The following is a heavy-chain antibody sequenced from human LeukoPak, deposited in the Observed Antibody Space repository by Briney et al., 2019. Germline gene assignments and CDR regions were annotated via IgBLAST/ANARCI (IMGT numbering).Heavy chain of an antibody. J-gene: IGHJ4*02. D-gene: IGHD3-10*01. CDR3: AKDRQLLWFGETDY. Sequence: GGSLRLSCAASGFTFSSYEMNWVRQAPGKGLEWVSYISSSGSTIYYADSVKGRFTISRDNSKNTLDLQMNSLRAEDTGVYYCAKDRQLLWFGETDYWGQGTLVTVSS. CDR1: GFTFSSYE. CDR2: ISSSGSTI. V-gene: IGHV3-48*03.